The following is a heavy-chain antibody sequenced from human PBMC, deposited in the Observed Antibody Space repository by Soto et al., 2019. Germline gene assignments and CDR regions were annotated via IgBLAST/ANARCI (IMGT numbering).Heavy chain of an antibody. J-gene: IGHJ4*02. CDR2: IYHSGRT. D-gene: IGHD1-26*01. CDR1: GGSVSSDYW. CDR3: ARDRPSYGRNFDD. V-gene: IGHV4-4*02. Sequence: QVQLQESGPGVVKPSGTLSLTCAVSGGSVSSDYWWSWVRLPPGKGLEWIGEIYHSGRTNYNPSLKSRVTISLDKSKNQLSLIFNSVTAADTAVYYCARDRPSYGRNFDDWGQGPLVTVSS.